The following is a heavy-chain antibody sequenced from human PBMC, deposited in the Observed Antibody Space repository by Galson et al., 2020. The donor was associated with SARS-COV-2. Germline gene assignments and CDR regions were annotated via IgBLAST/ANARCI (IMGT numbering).Heavy chain of an antibody. CDR2: INHSGST. Sequence: SETLSLTCAVHGGSFSDYYWSWIRQSPGKGLEWIGEINHSGSTKSSPSLKSRVTIAVDTSKNQFSLKLTSMTAADTAVYYCARSRQDVTMIVVAITAYYHYVDVWSKGTTVTISS. D-gene: IGHD3-22*01. J-gene: IGHJ6*03. V-gene: IGHV4-34*01. CDR1: GGSFSDYY. CDR3: ARSRQDVTMIVVAITAYYHYVDV.